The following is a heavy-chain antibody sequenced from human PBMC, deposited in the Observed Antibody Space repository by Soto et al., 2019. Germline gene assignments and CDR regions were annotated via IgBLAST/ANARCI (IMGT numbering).Heavy chain of an antibody. CDR2: IIPFLGVT. J-gene: IGHJ4*02. CDR1: GGTYSPYT. D-gene: IGHD3-10*01. CDR3: ARDWESSVSTWSFGGF. V-gene: IGHV1-69*04. Sequence: QVQLVQSGAEVKKPGSSVKVSCKSSGGTYSPYTINWVRQAPGQGLEWMGRIIPFLGVTNYGLKFQARVTITADKATNAAYMELRGLRLEDTAVYYCARDWESSVSTWSFGGFWGRGTLVTVSS.